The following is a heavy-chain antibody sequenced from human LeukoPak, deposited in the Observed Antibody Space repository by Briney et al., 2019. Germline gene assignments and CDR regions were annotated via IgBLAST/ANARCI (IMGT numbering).Heavy chain of an antibody. Sequence: GGSLRLSCAASGLTFSSYAMSWVRQAPGKGLEWVSAISGSSGHTYYADSVKGRFTISRDNSKNTLYLQMNSLRAEDTAVYYCARDTYYYDSSGLGAFDIWGQGTMVTVSS. CDR3: ARDTYYYDSSGLGAFDI. J-gene: IGHJ3*02. CDR1: GLTFSSYA. V-gene: IGHV3-23*01. D-gene: IGHD3-22*01. CDR2: ISGSSGHT.